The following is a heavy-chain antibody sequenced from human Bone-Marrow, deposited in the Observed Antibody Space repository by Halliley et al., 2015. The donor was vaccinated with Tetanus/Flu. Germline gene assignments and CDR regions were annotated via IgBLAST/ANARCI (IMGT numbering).Heavy chain of an antibody. CDR3: ARAHWVTYSMDV. V-gene: IGHV4-31*02. Sequence: EGMGYIYYSGRTYYKPSLKGRASLSVDTSNNQFSLKLSSVTVADTAVYYCARAHWVTYSMDVWGQGTTVTVSS. CDR2: IYYSGRT. D-gene: IGHD3-16*01. J-gene: IGHJ6*02.